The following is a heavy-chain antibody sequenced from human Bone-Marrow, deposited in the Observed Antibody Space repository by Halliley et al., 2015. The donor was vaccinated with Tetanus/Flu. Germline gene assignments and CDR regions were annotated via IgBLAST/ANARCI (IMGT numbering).Heavy chain of an antibody. Sequence: RKSDGETTEYIAPVKGRFTFSRDDSENTLYLQMKSLKSEDTAVYYCATGDWGRGGSCHYFDFWGQGTLVTVSS. CDR2: RKSDGETT. V-gene: IGHV3-15*01. J-gene: IGHJ4*02. CDR3: ATGDWGRGGSCHYFDF. D-gene: IGHD2-15*01.